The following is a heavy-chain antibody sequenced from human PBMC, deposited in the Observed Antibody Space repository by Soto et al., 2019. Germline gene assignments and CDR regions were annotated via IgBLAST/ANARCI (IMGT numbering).Heavy chain of an antibody. CDR2: VHHSWGS. D-gene: IGHD3-10*01. V-gene: IGHV4-59*08. CDR1: GGSINSYY. J-gene: IGHJ6*02. CDR3: ARQGFGPLHGLVDV. Sequence: QVQLQESGPGLVKPSETLSLSCTVSGGSINSYYWSWIRQSPGKRMEWIGYVHHSWGSSYNPSLRSRVAISLDTSKSQFSLKVTSVTATDTDVYYCARQGFGPLHGLVDVWGQGTTVTVSS.